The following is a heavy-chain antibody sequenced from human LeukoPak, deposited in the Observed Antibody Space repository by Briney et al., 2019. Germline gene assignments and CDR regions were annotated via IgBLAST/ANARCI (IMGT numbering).Heavy chain of an antibody. V-gene: IGHV4-34*01. Sequence: SETLSLTCAVYGGSFSGYYWSWIRQPPGKGLEWIGEINHSGSTNYNPSLKSRVTISVDTSKNQFSLKLSSMTAADTAVYYCAIGFDYWGQGTLVTVSS. CDR1: GGSFSGYY. J-gene: IGHJ4*02. CDR2: INHSGST. CDR3: AIGFDY.